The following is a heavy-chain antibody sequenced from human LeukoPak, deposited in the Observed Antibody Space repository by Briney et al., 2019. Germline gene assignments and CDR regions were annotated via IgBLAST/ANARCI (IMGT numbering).Heavy chain of an antibody. CDR1: GFSVSSY. D-gene: IGHD2-21*02. V-gene: IGHV3-66*01. J-gene: IGHJ3*01. CDR2: LHSDGAT. CDR3: ARVAYYRVTADQITDAFDV. Sequence: GGSLRLSCAASGFSVSSYMNWVRQAPGKGLQWVSILHSDGATYYADSVKGRFTISRDNSRSTLYLQMNNLRAEDTAVYFCARVAYYRVTADQITDAFDVWGHGTVVTVSS.